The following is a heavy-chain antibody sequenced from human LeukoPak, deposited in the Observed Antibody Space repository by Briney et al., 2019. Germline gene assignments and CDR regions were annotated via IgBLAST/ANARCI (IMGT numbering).Heavy chain of an antibody. J-gene: IGHJ6*02. CDR1: GYTFTSYG. D-gene: IGHD3-9*01. V-gene: IGHV1-18*01. CDR3: ARNSGIRYFREASYYYGMDA. Sequence: ASVKVSCKASGYTFTSYGISWVRQAPGQGLEWVGWISANNGDTDYAQKSQARVTMTTDTSTSTAYRELRSLRSDDTAVYYCARNSGIRYFREASYYYGMDAWGQGTTVTVSS. CDR2: ISANNGDT.